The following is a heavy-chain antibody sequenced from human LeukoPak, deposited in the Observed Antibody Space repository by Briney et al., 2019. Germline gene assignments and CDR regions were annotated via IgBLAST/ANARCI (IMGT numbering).Heavy chain of an antibody. CDR2: MYYSGST. Sequence: PSETLSLTCTVSGGSISNSSYYWGWIRQPPGKGLEWIGSMYYSGSTYYNPSLKSRVTISVDTSKNQFSLKLSSVTAADTAVYYCARDSPNWNYFDYWGQGTLVTVSS. CDR3: ARDSPNWNYFDY. J-gene: IGHJ4*02. D-gene: IGHD3-3*01. CDR1: GGSISNSSYY. V-gene: IGHV4-39*07.